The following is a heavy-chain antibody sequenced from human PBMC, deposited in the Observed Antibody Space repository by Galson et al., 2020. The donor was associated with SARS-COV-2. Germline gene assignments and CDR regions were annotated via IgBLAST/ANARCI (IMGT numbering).Heavy chain of an antibody. D-gene: IGHD3-16*01. J-gene: IGHJ4*02. V-gene: IGHV4-61*02. CDR2: INTDGST. Sequence: SETLSLTCTVSGGSISSGNYHWSWIRQPAGKGLEWIGRINTDGSTNYNPSLQSPVTVSVDTSKNQFSLRLNSVTAADTAVYYCAMYFAGRGGSVFWGQGTLVAVSS. CDR3: AMYFAGRGGSVF. CDR1: GGSISSGNYH.